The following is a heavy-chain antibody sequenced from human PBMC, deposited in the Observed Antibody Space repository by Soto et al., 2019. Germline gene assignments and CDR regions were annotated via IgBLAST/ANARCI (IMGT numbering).Heavy chain of an antibody. CDR3: ARDPKTSGGQHWAFNYFDS. V-gene: IGHV4-4*07. CDR2: IYTSGST. D-gene: IGHD7-27*01. CDR1: GGSISSYY. J-gene: IGHJ4*02. Sequence: PSETLSLTCTVSGGSISSYYWTWIRQPAGKGLEWIGHIYTSGSTNYNPSLKSRVTMSADTSKSTLYLQVDSLRPEDAAVYYCARDPKTSGGQHWAFNYFDSWGQGTLVTVSS.